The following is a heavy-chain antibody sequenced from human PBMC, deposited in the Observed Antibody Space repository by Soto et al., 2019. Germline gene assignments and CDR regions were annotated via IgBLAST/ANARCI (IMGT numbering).Heavy chain of an antibody. Sequence: QVQLVQSGAEVKKPGASVKVSCKASGYTFTGYYMHWLRQAPGQGLEWMGWINPNSGGTNYAQKFQGCVTMTRDTSISTAYMVLSRMSSDATAVYYCARAHGGGDCYSGVDYWGQGTLVAVSS. V-gene: IGHV1-2*04. CDR2: INPNSGGT. J-gene: IGHJ4*02. CDR3: ARAHGGGDCYSGVDY. CDR1: GYTFTGYY. D-gene: IGHD2-21*02.